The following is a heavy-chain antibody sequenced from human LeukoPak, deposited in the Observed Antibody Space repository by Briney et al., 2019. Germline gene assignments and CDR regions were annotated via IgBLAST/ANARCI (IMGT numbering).Heavy chain of an antibody. CDR2: MNPNSGNT. J-gene: IGHJ3*02. CDR1: GYTFTSYD. D-gene: IGHD6-13*01. V-gene: IGHV1-8*03. Sequence: ASVKVSCKASGYTFTSYDINWVRQATGQGLEWMGWMNPNSGNTGYAQKFQGRVTITADESTSTAYMELSSLRSEDTAVYYCARRGSSLDAFDIWGQGTMVTVSS. CDR3: ARRGSSLDAFDI.